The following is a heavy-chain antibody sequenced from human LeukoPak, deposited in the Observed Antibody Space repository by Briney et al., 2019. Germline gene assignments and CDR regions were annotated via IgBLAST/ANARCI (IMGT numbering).Heavy chain of an antibody. CDR1: GYTFTNYG. CDR3: ARVLSREGYFDY. V-gene: IGHV1-18*01. J-gene: IGHJ4*02. D-gene: IGHD5-24*01. Sequence: ASVKVSCRASGYTFTNYGINWVRQAPGQGLEWMGWISGYNGDINYAQRLQGRVTMTTDTSTSTAYMELRSLSSDDTAVYYCARVLSREGYFDYWGQGTLVTVSS. CDR2: ISGYNGDI.